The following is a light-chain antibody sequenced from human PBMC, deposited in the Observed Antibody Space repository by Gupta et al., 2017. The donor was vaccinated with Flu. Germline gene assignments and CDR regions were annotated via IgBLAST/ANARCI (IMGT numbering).Light chain of an antibody. Sequence: VPISCSGTSSNIGNNYLYWYQQHPGTAPTLLIYWTDQRRSGVPDRFSASNSGTSAALAISGLLAEDEADYYCASWDDSRSGWVFGGGTKLTV. CDR3: ASWDDSRSGWV. V-gene: IGLV1-47*01. CDR1: SSNIGNNY. CDR2: WTD. J-gene: IGLJ3*02.